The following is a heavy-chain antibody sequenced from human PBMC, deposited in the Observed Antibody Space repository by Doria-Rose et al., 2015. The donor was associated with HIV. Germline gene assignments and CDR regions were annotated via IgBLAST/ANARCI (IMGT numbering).Heavy chain of an antibody. CDR2: FFSDDGR. D-gene: IGHD6-13*01. Sequence: ESGPVLVKPTETLTLSCTVSGVSLSSPGMGVSWIRQPPGEALEWLANFFSDDGRSYKTSLKSRLTISRGTSKSQVVLTMTDMDPVDTATYYCARIESSRWYHKYYFDFWGRGTLVIVSA. J-gene: IGHJ4*02. CDR1: GVSLSSPGMG. CDR3: ARIESSRWYHKYYFDF. V-gene: IGHV2-26*01.